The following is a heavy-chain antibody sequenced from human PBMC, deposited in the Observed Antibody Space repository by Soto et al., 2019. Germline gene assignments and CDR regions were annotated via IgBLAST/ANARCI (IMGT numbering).Heavy chain of an antibody. CDR2: IKSKTDGGTT. V-gene: IGHV3-15*07. D-gene: IGHD5-12*01. J-gene: IGHJ4*02. CDR1: GFTFSNAW. CDR3: TTGPAPYSGYDSWY. Sequence: PGGSLRLSCAASGFTFSNAWMNWVRQAPGKGLEWVGRIKSKTDGGTTDYAAPVKGRFTISRDDSKNTLYLQMNSLKTEDTAVYYCTTGPAPYSGYDSWYWGQGTLVTAPQ.